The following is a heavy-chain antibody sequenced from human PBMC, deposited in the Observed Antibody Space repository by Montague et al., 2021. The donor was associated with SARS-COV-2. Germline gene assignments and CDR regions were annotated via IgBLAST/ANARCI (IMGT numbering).Heavy chain of an antibody. CDR3: AKEDQEALSDPYYDIINDPHYVDF. Sequence: SRSLSLSASGFMFDDYAMHWVRQAPGKGLEWVSGISWNSGSLGYADSVKGRFTISRDNAKNSLFLQMNSLRVEDTAFYFCAKEDQEALSDPYYDIINDPHYVDFWGQGTLVTVSS. J-gene: IGHJ4*02. CDR2: ISWNSGSL. CDR1: GFMFDDYA. D-gene: IGHD3-9*01. V-gene: IGHV3-9*01.